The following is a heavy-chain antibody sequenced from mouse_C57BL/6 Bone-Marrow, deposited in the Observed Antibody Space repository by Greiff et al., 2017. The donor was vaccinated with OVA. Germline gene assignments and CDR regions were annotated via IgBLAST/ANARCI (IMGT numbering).Heavy chain of an antibody. J-gene: IGHJ3*01. CDR3: AREPHYYGSSWTWFAY. Sequence: QVQLQQPGAELVKPGASVKMSCKASGYTFTSYWITWVKQRPGQGLEWIGDIYPGSGSTNYNEQFKSKATLTVDTSSSTAYMQLSSLTSEDSAVYYCAREPHYYGSSWTWFAYWGQGTLVTVSA. CDR2: IYPGSGST. CDR1: GYTFTSYW. D-gene: IGHD1-1*01. V-gene: IGHV1-55*01.